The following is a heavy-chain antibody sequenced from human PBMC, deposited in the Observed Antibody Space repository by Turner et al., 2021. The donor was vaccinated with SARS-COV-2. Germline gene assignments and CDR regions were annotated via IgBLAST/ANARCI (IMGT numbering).Heavy chain of an antibody. CDR1: GFTFSSYG. CDR2: IWYDGSNK. Sequence: QVQLLESGGGVVPPGRSLRLSCAASGFTFSSYGMHWVRQAPGKGLEWVAVIWYDGSNKYYADSVKGRFTISRDNSKNTLFLQMNSLRAEDTAVYYCAREDIVGGTTGGLDYWGQGTLVTVSS. D-gene: IGHD1-1*01. CDR3: AREDIVGGTTGGLDY. J-gene: IGHJ4*02. V-gene: IGHV3-33*01.